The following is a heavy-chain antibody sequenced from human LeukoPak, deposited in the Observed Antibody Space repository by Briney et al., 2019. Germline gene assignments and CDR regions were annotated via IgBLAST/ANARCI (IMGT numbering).Heavy chain of an antibody. Sequence: PGGSLRLSCAASGFTFSSYAMSWVRQAPGKGLEWVSGINWNGGRTGYADSVKGRFTISRDNAKNALYLQMNSLRAEDTALYHCARGGRDYYDSSGYHSSFDPWGQGTLVTVSS. CDR2: INWNGGRT. CDR1: GFTFSSYA. V-gene: IGHV3-20*01. J-gene: IGHJ5*02. CDR3: ARGGRDYYDSSGYHSSFDP. D-gene: IGHD3-22*01.